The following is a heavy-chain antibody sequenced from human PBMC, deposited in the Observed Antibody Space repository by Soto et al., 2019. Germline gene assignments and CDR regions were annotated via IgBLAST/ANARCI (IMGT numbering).Heavy chain of an antibody. CDR1: GGTFSSYA. CDR3: ATHMTTVGYGYVMDV. D-gene: IGHD4-4*01. V-gene: IGHV1-69*12. Sequence: QVQLVQSGAEVKKPGSSVTVSCKASGGTFSSYAISWVRQAPGRGLEWMGGIIPIFGTADYAQKFQGRVTITADESTSTAYMELSSLRSEDTAVYYCATHMTTVGYGYVMDVWGQGTTVTVSS. CDR2: IIPIFGTA. J-gene: IGHJ6*02.